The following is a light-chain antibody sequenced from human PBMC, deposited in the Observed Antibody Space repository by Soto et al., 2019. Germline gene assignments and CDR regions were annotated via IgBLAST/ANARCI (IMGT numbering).Light chain of an antibody. CDR3: QQYNDRPRT. CDR2: AAS. J-gene: IGKJ1*01. CDR1: QSVSSN. V-gene: IGKV3-15*01. Sequence: TKSPATLSVSIGKRANISGRASQSVSSNFAWYQQKPGQTPRLLIYAASTRATGIPARFSGSGSGTEFTLTISILQSEDFAVYYCQQYNDRPRTFGQGTKVDI.